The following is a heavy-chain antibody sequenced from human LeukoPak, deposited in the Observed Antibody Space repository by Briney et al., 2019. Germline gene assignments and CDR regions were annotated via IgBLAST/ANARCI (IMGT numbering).Heavy chain of an antibody. Sequence: ASVKVSCKASGYTFTGYYMHWVRRAPGQGLEWMGRINPNSGGTNYAQKFQGRVTMTRDTSISTAYMELSRLRSDDTAVYYCARDTLGMDGYNNIDYWGQGTLVTVSS. J-gene: IGHJ4*02. CDR1: GYTFTGYY. CDR2: INPNSGGT. V-gene: IGHV1-2*06. D-gene: IGHD5-24*01. CDR3: ARDTLGMDGYNNIDY.